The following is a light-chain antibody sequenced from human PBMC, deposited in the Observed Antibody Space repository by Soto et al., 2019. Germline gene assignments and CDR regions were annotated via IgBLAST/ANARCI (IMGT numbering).Light chain of an antibody. CDR2: DVS. V-gene: IGLV2-14*01. Sequence: LTQPASVSGSPGHSITISCTGTSSDVGGYNYVSWYQQHPGKAPKFMIYDVSNRPSGVSNRFSGSKSGNTASLTISGLQAEDEADYYCSSYTTSNTRQIVFGTGTKVTVL. CDR3: SSYTTSNTRQIV. J-gene: IGLJ1*01. CDR1: SSDVGGYNY.